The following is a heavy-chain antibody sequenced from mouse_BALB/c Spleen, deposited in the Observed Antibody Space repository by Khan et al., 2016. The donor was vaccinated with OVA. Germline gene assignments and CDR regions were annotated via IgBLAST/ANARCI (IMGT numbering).Heavy chain of an antibody. Sequence: EVQLQESGAEFVKPGASVKLSCTASGFNIKDTYIHWVKQRPEQGLEWIGRIDPANDKTNYDPKFQGKATITADTSSNTAYLHLSSLTSEDTVVYYGTHSLLLYAMDYWGQGTSVTVSS. CDR1: GFNIKDTY. CDR2: IDPANDKT. J-gene: IGHJ4*01. V-gene: IGHV14-3*02. CDR3: THSLLLYAMDY. D-gene: IGHD1-2*01.